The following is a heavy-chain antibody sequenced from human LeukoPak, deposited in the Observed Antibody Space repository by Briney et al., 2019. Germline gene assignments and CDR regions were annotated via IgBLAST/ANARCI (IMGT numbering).Heavy chain of an antibody. CDR1: GCSLSSYY. Sequence: SETLSLTCTVSGCSLSSYYWSWIRLPPGKGLEWIGSIYYSGSTNYNPSLKSRVTISVDTSKNQFSLKLTSVTAADTAVYYCARRGTTWYFEDWGQGTLVTVSS. D-gene: IGHD1-14*01. J-gene: IGHJ4*02. CDR2: IYYSGST. CDR3: ARRGTTWYFED. V-gene: IGHV4-59*08.